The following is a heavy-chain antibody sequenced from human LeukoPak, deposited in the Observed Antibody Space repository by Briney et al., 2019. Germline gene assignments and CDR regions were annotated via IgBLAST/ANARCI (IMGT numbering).Heavy chain of an antibody. V-gene: IGHV3-21*01. CDR2: ISSSSSYI. CDR3: ARDVRGDAFDI. D-gene: IGHD3-16*01. J-gene: IGHJ3*02. Sequence: GGSLRLSCAASGFTFSIYAMSWVRQAPGKGLEWVSSISSSSSYIYYADSVKGRFTISRDNAKNSLYLQMNSLRAEDTAVYYCARDVRGDAFDIWGQGTMVTVSS. CDR1: GFTFSIYA.